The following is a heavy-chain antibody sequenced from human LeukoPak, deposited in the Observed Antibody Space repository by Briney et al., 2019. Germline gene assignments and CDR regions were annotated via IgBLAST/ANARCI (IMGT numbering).Heavy chain of an antibody. J-gene: IGHJ5*02. CDR2: INYSGST. CDR3: ARINDCTPSSCFTRWLDP. Sequence: SETLSLTCGVYGGSFSGYFWSWIRQPPGKGLEWIGEINYSGSTDYNPSLKSRVTISIDTSKKQFSLRLNSVTAADTAVYYCARINDCTPSSCFTRWLDPWGQGTLVTVSS. V-gene: IGHV4-34*01. CDR1: GGSFSGYF. D-gene: IGHD2-2*02.